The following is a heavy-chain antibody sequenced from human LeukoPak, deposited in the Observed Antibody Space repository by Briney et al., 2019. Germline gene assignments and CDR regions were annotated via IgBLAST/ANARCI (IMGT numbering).Heavy chain of an antibody. CDR2: INSDGKTT. CDR3: ARDYPPD. J-gene: IGHJ4*02. V-gene: IGHV3-74*01. CDR1: GFTFSSYT. Sequence: AGGSLRLSCAASGFTFSSYTVNWIRQAPGKGLVWVSRINSDGKTTTYADSVKGRFTISRDNAENTLYLQMNSLSAEDTAVYYCARDYPPDWGQGTLVTVSA.